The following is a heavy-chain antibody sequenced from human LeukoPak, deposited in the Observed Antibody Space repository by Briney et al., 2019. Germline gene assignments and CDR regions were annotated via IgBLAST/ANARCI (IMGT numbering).Heavy chain of an antibody. D-gene: IGHD6-13*01. J-gene: IGHJ4*02. Sequence: RPGGSLRLSCTASGFTFSDHAMSWVRQAPGKGLEWVSSLYSGSSYTYYADSVKGRFTISRDNAKNSLYLHMDSLRADDTAVYYCARAVYNSWYIQYYFDYWGQGTLVTVSS. CDR1: GFTFSDHA. CDR3: ARAVYNSWYIQYYFDY. CDR2: LYSGSSYT. V-gene: IGHV3-21*01.